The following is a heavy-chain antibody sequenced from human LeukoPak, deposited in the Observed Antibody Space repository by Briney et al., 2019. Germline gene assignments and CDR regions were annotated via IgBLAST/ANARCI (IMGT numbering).Heavy chain of an antibody. CDR1: GFTVSSNY. D-gene: IGHD3-22*01. J-gene: IGHJ4*02. V-gene: IGHV3-53*01. Sequence: PGGSLRLSCAASGFTVSSNYMSWVRQAPGKGLEWVSVIYSGGSTYYADPVKGRFTISRDNSKNTLYLQMNSLRAEDTAVYYCAREDYYDSSGYYYEDWGQGTLVTVSS. CDR3: AREDYYDSSGYYYED. CDR2: IYSGGST.